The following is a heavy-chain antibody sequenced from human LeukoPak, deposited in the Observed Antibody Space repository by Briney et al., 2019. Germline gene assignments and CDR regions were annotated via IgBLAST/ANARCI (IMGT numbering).Heavy chain of an antibody. Sequence: GGSLRLSCAASGFTFSSYSMNWVRQAPGKGLEWVSSISSSRTYIYYADSVKGRFTIPRDNAKNSLFLQMNSLRAEDTAVYYCAREKQGGDGASLIDSWGQGTLVTVSS. CDR2: ISSSRTYI. J-gene: IGHJ4*02. CDR1: GFTFSSYS. CDR3: AREKQGGDGASLIDS. D-gene: IGHD2-21*02. V-gene: IGHV3-21*01.